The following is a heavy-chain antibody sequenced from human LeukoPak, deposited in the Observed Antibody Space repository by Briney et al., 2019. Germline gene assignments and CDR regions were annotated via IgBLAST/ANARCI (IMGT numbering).Heavy chain of an antibody. CDR2: IYDSGST. V-gene: IGHV4-39*02. D-gene: IGHD6-19*01. J-gene: IGHJ4*02. Sequence: SETLSLTCTVSGGSIRSSYYYWGWIRQPPGKGLEWIGSIYDSGSTYYNPSLKSRVTISVDTSKNQFSLKLNSVTAADTAVYYCARDSPFLYGREWLVRGSDMEFDYWGQGTLVTVSS. CDR1: GGSIRSSYYY. CDR3: ARDSPFLYGREWLVRGSDMEFDY.